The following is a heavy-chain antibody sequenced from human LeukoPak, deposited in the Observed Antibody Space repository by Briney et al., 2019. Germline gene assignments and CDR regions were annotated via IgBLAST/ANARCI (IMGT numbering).Heavy chain of an antibody. D-gene: IGHD3-22*01. CDR1: GFTFSDYY. V-gene: IGHV3-11*01. CDR2: ISGSGGTI. CDR3: ARSGDSNGYWFDQ. Sequence: GGSLRLSCAASGFTFSDYYMTWIRQAPGKGLEWVSYISGSGGTIYYADSVKGRFTTSRDNPKNSLYQQMNSLRVEDTALYYCARSGDSNGYWFDQWGQGTLVTVSS. J-gene: IGHJ5*02.